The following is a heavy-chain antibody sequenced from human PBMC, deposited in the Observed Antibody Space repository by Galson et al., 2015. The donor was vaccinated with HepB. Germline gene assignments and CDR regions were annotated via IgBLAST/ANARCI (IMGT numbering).Heavy chain of an antibody. V-gene: IGHV3-21*01. CDR2: ISSSSSYI. J-gene: IGHJ4*02. Sequence: SLRLSCAASGFTFSSYSMNWVRQAPGKGLEWVSSISSSSSYIYYADSVKGRFTISRDNAKNSLYLQMNSLRAEDTAVYYCARDRGYSGSDIFDYWGQGTLVTVSS. D-gene: IGHD6-6*01. CDR1: GFTFSSYS. CDR3: ARDRGYSGSDIFDY.